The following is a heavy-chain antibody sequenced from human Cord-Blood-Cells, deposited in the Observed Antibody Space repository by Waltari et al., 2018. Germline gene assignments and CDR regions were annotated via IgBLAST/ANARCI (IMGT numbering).Heavy chain of an antibody. V-gene: IGHV3-7*01. J-gene: IGHJ4*02. Sequence: EVQMLESGGALVQPGGSLRHSCAASGLPFSTHGMSWVRQVPGKGLEWVANIKQDGSEKYYVDSVKGRFTVSRDNAKNSLYLQMNSLRAEDTAVYFCAIGSRFSRGWDSDYWGQGTLVTVSS. CDR3: AIGSRFSRGWDSDY. CDR2: IKQDGSEK. CDR1: GLPFSTHG. D-gene: IGHD6-19*01.